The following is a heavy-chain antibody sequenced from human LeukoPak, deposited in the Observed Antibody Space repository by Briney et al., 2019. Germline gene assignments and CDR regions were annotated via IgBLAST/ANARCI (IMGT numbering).Heavy chain of an antibody. CDR2: SSGSGGST. J-gene: IGHJ3*02. CDR1: GFTFSSYA. D-gene: IGHD3-10*01. Sequence: PGGSLLLSCAASGFTFSSYAMSCGRQAPGKGLEWVSASSGSGGSTYYADSVKGRFTISRDNSKNTLYLQMNSLRADDTAVYYCAKVTRRGAFDIWGQGTMVTVSS. V-gene: IGHV3-23*01. CDR3: AKVTRRGAFDI.